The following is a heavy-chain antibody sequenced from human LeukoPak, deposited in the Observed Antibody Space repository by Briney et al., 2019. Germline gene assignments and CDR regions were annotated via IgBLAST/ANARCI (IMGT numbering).Heavy chain of an antibody. CDR2: IYTSGST. D-gene: IGHD3-9*01. V-gene: IGHV4-4*08. CDR3: ARYHFDWLNASDI. Sequence: SETLSLTCTVSGGSISSYYWSWIRQPPGKGLEWIGYIYTSGSTNYNPSLKSRVTMSVDTSKNQFSLKLSSVTAADTAVYYCARYHFDWLNASDIWGQGTMVTVSS. CDR1: GGSISSYY. J-gene: IGHJ3*02.